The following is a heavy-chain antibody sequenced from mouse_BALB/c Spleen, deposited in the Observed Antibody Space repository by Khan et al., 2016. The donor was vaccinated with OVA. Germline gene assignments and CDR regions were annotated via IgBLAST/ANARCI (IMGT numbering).Heavy chain of an antibody. CDR2: IIYTGYT. Sequence: VPLQESGPSLVKPSQTLSLTCSVTGDSITSGYWNWIRKFPENKLEYMGYIIYTGYTYYNPSLQSRISITRHPSNNQYYLQLNSVTDEDTATYYCARSTYRYAFVYWGQGTLVTVSA. V-gene: IGHV3-8*02. CDR1: GDSITSGY. D-gene: IGHD2-12*01. CDR3: ARSTYRYAFVY. J-gene: IGHJ3*01.